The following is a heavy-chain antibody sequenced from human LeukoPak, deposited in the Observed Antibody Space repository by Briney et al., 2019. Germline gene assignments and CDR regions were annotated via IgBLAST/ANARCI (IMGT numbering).Heavy chain of an antibody. D-gene: IGHD6-13*01. CDR3: VRHGLGSSWFGFDY. CDR1: GYTFTTYW. V-gene: IGHV5-51*01. Sequence: GESLKISCKGSGYTFTTYWIGWVRQMPGKGLEWMGIIYPGDFDPRYSPSFQGQVTISADKSISIAYLQWSSLKASDSAMYYCVRHGLGSSWFGFDYWGQGTLVTVSS. CDR2: IYPGDFDP. J-gene: IGHJ4*02.